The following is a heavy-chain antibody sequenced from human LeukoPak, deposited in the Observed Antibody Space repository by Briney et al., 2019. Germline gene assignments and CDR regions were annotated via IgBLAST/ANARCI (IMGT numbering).Heavy chain of an antibody. V-gene: IGHV4-59*01. D-gene: IGHD6-19*01. CDR2: IRFSGAT. CDR3: ARGNGWHDY. J-gene: IGHJ4*02. CDR1: RGSIVGYF. Sequence: SETLSLTCTVSRGSIVGYFWTWVRQPPGKGLECIGNIRFSGATSYNPFLESRVTISVDSSKSQIFLNLRSVTTADTAVYYCARGNGWHDYWGQGTLVTVSS.